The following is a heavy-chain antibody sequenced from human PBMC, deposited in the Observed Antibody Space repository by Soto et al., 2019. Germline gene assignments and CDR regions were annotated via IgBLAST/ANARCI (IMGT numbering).Heavy chain of an antibody. J-gene: IGHJ4*02. Sequence: EVQLVESGGGLVQPGGSLRLSCAASGFTFSSYAMHWVRQAPGKGLEYVSAISSNGGSTYYANSVKGRFTISRDNSKNTRYLQMGSLRAEDMAVYSCARQWLASYYFDYWGQGTLVTVSS. V-gene: IGHV3-64*01. CDR2: ISSNGGST. CDR3: ARQWLASYYFDY. D-gene: IGHD6-19*01. CDR1: GFTFSSYA.